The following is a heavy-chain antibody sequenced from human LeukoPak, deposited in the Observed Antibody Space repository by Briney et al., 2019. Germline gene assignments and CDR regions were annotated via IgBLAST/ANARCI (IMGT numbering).Heavy chain of an antibody. J-gene: IGHJ4*02. CDR2: FDPEDGET. CDR1: GYTLTELS. V-gene: IGHV1-24*01. D-gene: IGHD6-19*01. CDR3: ATDEQWLVV. Sequence: ASVKVSCTVSGYTLTELSMHWVRQSPGTGLEWMGGFDPEDGETIYAQKFQGRVTMTEDTSTDTAYMQLSSLRSEDTAVYYCATDEQWLVVWGQGTLVTVSS.